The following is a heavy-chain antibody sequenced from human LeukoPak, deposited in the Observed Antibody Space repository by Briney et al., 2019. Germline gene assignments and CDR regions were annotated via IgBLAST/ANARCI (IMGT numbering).Heavy chain of an antibody. J-gene: IGHJ4*02. CDR3: ARVDGYESRTPYYDILTGPDY. Sequence: ASVKVSCKSSGYTFTTYGITWVRQAPGQGLEWMGWINPNSGGTNYAQKFQGWVTMTRDTSISTAYMELSRLRSDDTAVYYCARVDGYESRTPYYDILTGPDYWGQGTLVTVSS. D-gene: IGHD3-9*01. CDR1: GYTFTTYG. CDR2: INPNSGGT. V-gene: IGHV1-2*04.